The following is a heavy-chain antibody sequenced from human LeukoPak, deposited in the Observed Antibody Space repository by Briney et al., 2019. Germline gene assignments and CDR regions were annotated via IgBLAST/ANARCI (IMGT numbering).Heavy chain of an antibody. CDR1: GYTFTSYG. D-gene: IGHD3-3*01. J-gene: IGHJ6*02. V-gene: IGHV1-18*01. CDR3: ARQTIFGVVISYNGMDV. Sequence: GASVKVSCKASGYTFTSYGISWVRQAPGQGLEWMGWISGYNGNTNYAQKLQGRVTMTTDTSTSTAYMELRSLRSDDTAVYYWARQTIFGVVISYNGMDVWGQGTTVTVSS. CDR2: ISGYNGNT.